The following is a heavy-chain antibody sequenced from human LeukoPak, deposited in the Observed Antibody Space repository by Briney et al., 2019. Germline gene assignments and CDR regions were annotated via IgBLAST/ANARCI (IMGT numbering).Heavy chain of an antibody. CDR2: ISGSGGST. CDR1: GFTFSSYA. V-gene: IGHV3-23*01. Sequence: GGSLRLSCAAFGFTFSSYAMSLVRQAPGKGLEWVSAISGSGGSTYYADSVKGRFTISRDNSKNTLYLQMNSLRAEDTAVYYCAKSSIAGSYYFDYWGQGTLVTVSS. CDR3: AKSSIAGSYYFDY. J-gene: IGHJ4*02. D-gene: IGHD2/OR15-2a*01.